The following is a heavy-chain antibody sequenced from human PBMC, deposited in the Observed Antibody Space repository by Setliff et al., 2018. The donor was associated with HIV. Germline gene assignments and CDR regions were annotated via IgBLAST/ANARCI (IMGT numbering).Heavy chain of an antibody. J-gene: IGHJ5*02. V-gene: IGHV4-38-2*01. CDR3: ARGSSYDSSGYYFNGFDP. CDR1: GYSISSGYY. Sequence: SETLSLTCAVSGYSISSGYYWGWIRQPPGKGLEWIGSIYHSGSTYYNLPLKSRVTISLDTSKQQFSLKLCSVTAADTAVDYCARGSSYDSSGYYFNGFDPWGQGTLVTVSS. D-gene: IGHD3-22*01. CDR2: IYHSGST.